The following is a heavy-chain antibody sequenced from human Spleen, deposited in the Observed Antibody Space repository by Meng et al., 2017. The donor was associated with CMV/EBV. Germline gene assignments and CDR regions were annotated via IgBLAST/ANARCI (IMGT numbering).Heavy chain of an antibody. CDR3: ARGHYYDSGGLDY. D-gene: IGHD3-22*01. V-gene: IGHV3-74*01. CDR1: GFTFSSYW. CDR2: INSDGSST. J-gene: IGHJ4*02. Sequence: GGSLRLSCAASGFTFSSYWMHWVRQAPGKGLVWVSRINSDGSSTSYADSVKGRFTISRDNAKNTLYLQMNSLRAEDTAVYYCARGHYYDSGGLDYWGQGTLVTVSS.